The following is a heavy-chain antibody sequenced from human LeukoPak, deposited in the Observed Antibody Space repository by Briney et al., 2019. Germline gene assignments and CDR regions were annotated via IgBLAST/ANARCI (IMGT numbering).Heavy chain of an antibody. V-gene: IGHV1-8*01. Sequence: GASVKVSCKASGYTFTSYDINWVRQATGQGLEWMGWMSPNSGNTGYAQKFQDRVTMTIDTSTATAYMELSSLRSEDTAVYYCASVHNYYGSGSYSYWGQGTLVTVSS. CDR3: ASVHNYYGSGSYSY. D-gene: IGHD3-10*01. J-gene: IGHJ4*02. CDR2: MSPNSGNT. CDR1: GYTFTSYD.